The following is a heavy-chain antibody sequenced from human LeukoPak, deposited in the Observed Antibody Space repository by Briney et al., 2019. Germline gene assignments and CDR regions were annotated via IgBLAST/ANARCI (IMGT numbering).Heavy chain of an antibody. Sequence: ASVKVSCKASGYTFTSYAVHWVRQAPGQRLEWMGWINAGNGNTKYSQNVQGRVTITRDTSATTAYMELSSLRSEDTAVYYCARGSSSWPYYFDYWGQGTLVTVSS. V-gene: IGHV1-3*01. CDR1: GYTFTSYA. J-gene: IGHJ4*02. D-gene: IGHD6-13*01. CDR2: INAGNGNT. CDR3: ARGSSSWPYYFDY.